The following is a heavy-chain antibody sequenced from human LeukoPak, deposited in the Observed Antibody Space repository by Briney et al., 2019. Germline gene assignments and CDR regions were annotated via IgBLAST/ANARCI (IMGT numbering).Heavy chain of an antibody. CDR3: AKGQVSATLVRFDY. CDR2: ISGSGGRT. CDR1: GFTFDNYA. V-gene: IGHV3-23*01. D-gene: IGHD2-21*02. J-gene: IGHJ4*02. Sequence: GGSLRLSCAASGFTFDNYALSWVRQAPGKGLEWVSAISGSGGRTFYADSVEGRFTISRDNSKNTLYLQMNSLRVEDTAVYYCAKGQVSATLVRFDYWGQGTLVTVSS.